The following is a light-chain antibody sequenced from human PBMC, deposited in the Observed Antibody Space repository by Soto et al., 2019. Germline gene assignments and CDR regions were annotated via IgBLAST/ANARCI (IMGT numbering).Light chain of an antibody. CDR3: QQYDTYWT. CDR1: QGIGSW. CDR2: KAS. J-gene: IGKJ1*01. V-gene: IGKV1-5*03. Sequence: GDRVIITCLASQGIGSWLAWYQQKPGKAPKLLIYKASTLESGVPSRFSGSGSGTDFTLTISSLQPDDFATYYCQQYDTYWTFGQGTKVESK.